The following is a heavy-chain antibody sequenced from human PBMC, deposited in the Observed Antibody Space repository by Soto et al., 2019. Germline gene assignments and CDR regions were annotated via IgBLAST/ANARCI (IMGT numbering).Heavy chain of an antibody. V-gene: IGHV1-3*01. CDR1: GYTFTTYP. J-gene: IGHJ6*02. D-gene: IGHD3-10*01. Sequence: QVQLVQSGAEVKKPGASVRVSCKASGYTFTTYPIHWVRQAPGQGLEWMGWIDAGNGYTKSSQRFQGRLTITRDTSATTAYMELSSVRSEDTAVYYCTAWFGEFFYTMDVWGQGTTGTVSS. CDR2: IDAGNGYT. CDR3: TAWFGEFFYTMDV.